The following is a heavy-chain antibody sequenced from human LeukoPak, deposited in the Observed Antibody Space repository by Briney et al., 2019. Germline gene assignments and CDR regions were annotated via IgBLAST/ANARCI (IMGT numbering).Heavy chain of an antibody. Sequence: GGSLRLSCAASGFTFSSYEMNWVRQAPGKGLEWVSYISSSGSTIYYADSVKGRFTISRDNAKNSLYLQMNSLRAEDTAVYYCARGRRSSWYYYYYYMDVWGKGTTVTISS. J-gene: IGHJ6*03. D-gene: IGHD6-13*01. V-gene: IGHV3-48*03. CDR1: GFTFSSYE. CDR3: ARGRRSSWYYYYYYMDV. CDR2: ISSSGSTI.